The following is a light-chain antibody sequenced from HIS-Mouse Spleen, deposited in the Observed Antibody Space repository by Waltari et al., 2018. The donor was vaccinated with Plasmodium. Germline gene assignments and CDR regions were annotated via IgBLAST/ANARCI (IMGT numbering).Light chain of an antibody. Sequence: QSALTQPRSVSGSPGQSFTISCTGTSSDVGGYNYVSWYQQHPGKAPKLMIYDVSKRPSGVPDRVSGSKSGNTASLTISGLQAEDEADYYCCSYAGSYTWVFGGGTKLTVL. CDR3: CSYAGSYTWV. J-gene: IGLJ3*02. V-gene: IGLV2-11*01. CDR1: SSDVGGYNY. CDR2: DVS.